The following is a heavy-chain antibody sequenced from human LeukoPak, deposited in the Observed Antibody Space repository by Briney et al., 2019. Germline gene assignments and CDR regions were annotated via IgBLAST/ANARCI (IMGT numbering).Heavy chain of an antibody. V-gene: IGHV3-30*03. CDR2: ISYDGSTK. CDR1: GFTFSSYG. D-gene: IGHD3-3*01. Sequence: GMSLRLSCAVSGFTFSSYGMHWVRQAPGKGLEWVAVISYDGSTKYYANSVKGRFTVSRDNSKNTLDLQMNSLRAEDTAVYHCARDRSGYANDAFDFWGQGTMVTVSS. CDR3: ARDRSGYANDAFDF. J-gene: IGHJ3*01.